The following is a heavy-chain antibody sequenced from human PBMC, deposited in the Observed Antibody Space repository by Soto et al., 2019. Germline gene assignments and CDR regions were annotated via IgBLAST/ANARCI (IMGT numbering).Heavy chain of an antibody. CDR3: ARALTYYYDSSGYYVPDY. Sequence: QVQLVQSGAEVKKPGASVKVSCKASGYTFTSYGISWVRQAPGQGLEWMGWISAYNGNTNYAQKLQGRVTMTTDTSTSTAYMELRSLRSDDTAVYYCARALTYYYDSSGYYVPDYWGQGPLVTVSS. J-gene: IGHJ4*02. D-gene: IGHD3-22*01. CDR2: ISAYNGNT. CDR1: GYTFTSYG. V-gene: IGHV1-18*01.